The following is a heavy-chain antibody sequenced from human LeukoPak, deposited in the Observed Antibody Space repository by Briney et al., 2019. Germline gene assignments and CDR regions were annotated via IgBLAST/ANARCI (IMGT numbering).Heavy chain of an antibody. CDR1: GYTFTNYG. Sequence: GASVKVSCKASGYTFTNYGISWVRQAPGQGLEWMGWISGYNGNTNYTQKVQGRVTMTRDTSTSTAYMEISSLTSDDTAVYYCARCSPGDSSNFYAVLQYWGQGTQVTVST. D-gene: IGHD3-22*01. J-gene: IGHJ4*02. CDR3: ARCSPGDSSNFYAVLQY. V-gene: IGHV1-18*01. CDR2: ISGYNGNT.